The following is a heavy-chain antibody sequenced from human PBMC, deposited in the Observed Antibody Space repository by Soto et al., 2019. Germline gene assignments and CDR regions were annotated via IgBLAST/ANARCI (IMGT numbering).Heavy chain of an antibody. D-gene: IGHD3-16*01. Sequence: QVKLVESGGGVVQPGRTLRLSCAASGVTFSSYGMHWVRQAPGKGLEWVAVISFDGINKYYADSVRGRFTISRDNAKATVYLQLNSLRREDTGVYYCVKDRLMLTFGDTFSIYGMDLWGQGTTVTVSS. V-gene: IGHV3-30*18. CDR3: VKDRLMLTFGDTFSIYGMDL. J-gene: IGHJ6*02. CDR1: GVTFSSYG. CDR2: ISFDGINK.